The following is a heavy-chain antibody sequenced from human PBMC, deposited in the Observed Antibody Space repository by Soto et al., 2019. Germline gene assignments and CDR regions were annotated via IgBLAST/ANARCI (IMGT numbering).Heavy chain of an antibody. CDR3: GRSKRSDILTGDAFDI. V-gene: IGHV4-59*01. CDR2: IYYSGST. Sequence: SETLSLTCTVSGGSISSYYWSWIRQPPGKGLEWIGYIYYSGSTNYNPSLKSRVTISVDTSKNQFSLKLSSVTAADTAGYYCGRSKRSDILTGDAFDIWGQGTMVTVPS. J-gene: IGHJ3*02. CDR1: GGSISSYY. D-gene: IGHD3-9*01.